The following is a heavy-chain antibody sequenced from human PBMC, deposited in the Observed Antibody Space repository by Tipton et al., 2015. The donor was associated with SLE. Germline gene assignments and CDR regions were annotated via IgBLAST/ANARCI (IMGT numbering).Heavy chain of an antibody. V-gene: IGHV1-8*02. CDR3: ASLGYCSGGSCYSDYYYGMDV. D-gene: IGHD2-15*01. CDR1: GYTFTSYG. CDR2: MNPNSGNT. J-gene: IGHJ6*02. Sequence: QVQLVQSGAEVKKPGASVKVSCKASGYTFTSYGINWVRQATGQGLEWMGWMNPNSGNTGYAQKFQGRVTMTRNTSISTAYMELSSLRSEDTAVYYCASLGYCSGGSCYSDYYYGMDVWGQGTTVTVSS.